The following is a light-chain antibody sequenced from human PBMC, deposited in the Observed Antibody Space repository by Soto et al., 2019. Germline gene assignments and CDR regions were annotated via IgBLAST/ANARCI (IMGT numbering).Light chain of an antibody. CDR3: QQYNNWPPNT. Sequence: EIVMTQSPATLSVSPGERATLSCRASQSVSSNLAWYQQKPGQTPRLLIYDASTRATGIPDRFSGSGSGTEFTLTISSLQSEDFAVYYCQQYNNWPPNTFGQGTRLEIK. V-gene: IGKV3-15*01. CDR1: QSVSSN. J-gene: IGKJ5*01. CDR2: DAS.